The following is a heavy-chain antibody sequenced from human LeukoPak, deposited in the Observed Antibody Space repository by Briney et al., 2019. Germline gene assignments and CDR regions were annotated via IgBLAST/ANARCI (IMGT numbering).Heavy chain of an antibody. CDR3: ARWLQRPIDF. CDR2: ISTSGGDT. Sequence: GGSLRLSCAASGFTFTSYAMSWVRQAPGKGLEWVSAISTSGGDTYYAVSVKGRFTISRDNSKDTLYLQMNSLRAEDTAVYYCARWLQRPIDFWGQGTLVTVSS. J-gene: IGHJ4*02. CDR1: GFTFTSYA. D-gene: IGHD5-24*01. V-gene: IGHV3-23*01.